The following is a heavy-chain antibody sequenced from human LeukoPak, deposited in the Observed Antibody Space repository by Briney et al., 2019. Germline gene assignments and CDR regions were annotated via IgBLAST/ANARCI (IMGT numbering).Heavy chain of an antibody. V-gene: IGHV3-23*01. D-gene: IGHD1-26*01. J-gene: IGHJ6*03. CDR3: AAWDPNFYYMDV. CDR2: ISASGGGT. Sequence: GWSLRLSCAMSGVTNSMSWVRQAPGKGLEWVSSISASGGGTHYTGSVKGRFTISRDNSKKTIYLQMNTLRVDDTAKYFCAAWDPNFYYMDVWGKGTTVTVSS. CDR1: GVTNS.